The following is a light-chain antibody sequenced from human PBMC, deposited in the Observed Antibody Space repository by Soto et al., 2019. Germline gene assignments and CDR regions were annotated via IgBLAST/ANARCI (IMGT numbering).Light chain of an antibody. Sequence: FVLTQSPATLSLSPGERATLSCRASQSVSSYLAWYQQKPGQAPRLLIYDASNRATGIPARFTGSGSGTDFTLTISGLEPEDFAISYCQQRSDWPYTFGQGTKLEIK. J-gene: IGKJ2*01. CDR2: DAS. V-gene: IGKV3-11*01. CDR3: QQRSDWPYT. CDR1: QSVSSY.